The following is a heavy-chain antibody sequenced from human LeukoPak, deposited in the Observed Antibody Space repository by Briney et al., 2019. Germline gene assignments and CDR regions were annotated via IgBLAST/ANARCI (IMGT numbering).Heavy chain of an antibody. CDR3: ARINPSTYQLPNDAFDI. CDR2: IYHSGST. CDR1: GGSISSGGYS. D-gene: IGHD2-2*01. Sequence: SQTLSLTCAVSGGSISSGGYSWSWIRQPPGKGLEWIGYIYHSGSTYYNPSLKSRVTISVDRSKNQFSLKLSSVTAADTAVYYCARINPSTYQLPNDAFDIWGQGTMVTVPS. V-gene: IGHV4-30-2*01. J-gene: IGHJ3*02.